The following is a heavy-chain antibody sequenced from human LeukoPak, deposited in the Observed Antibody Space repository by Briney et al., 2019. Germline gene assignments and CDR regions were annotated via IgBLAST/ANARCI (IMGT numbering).Heavy chain of an antibody. CDR3: ARDFGYSGSDGGAFDI. V-gene: IGHV1-46*01. Sequence: ASVKVSCKASGYTFTSYYMHWVRQAPGQGLEWMGIINPSGGSTSYAQKFQGRVTMPRDTSTSTVYMELSSLRSEDTAVYYCARDFGYSGSDGGAFDIWGQGTMVTVSS. CDR1: GYTFTSYY. D-gene: IGHD5-12*01. J-gene: IGHJ3*02. CDR2: INPSGGST.